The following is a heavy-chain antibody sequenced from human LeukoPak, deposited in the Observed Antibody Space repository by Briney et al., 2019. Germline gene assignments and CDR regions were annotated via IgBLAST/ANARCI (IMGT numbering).Heavy chain of an antibody. CDR3: ARVRGTIFGVVTTYYYYGMDV. Sequence: SVKVSCKASGGTFSSYAISWVRQAPGQGLEWMGRIIPILGIANYAQKFQGRVTITADKSTSTAYMELRSLRSDDTAVYYCARVRGTIFGVVTTYYYYGMDVWGQGTTVTVSS. D-gene: IGHD3-3*01. V-gene: IGHV1-69*04. J-gene: IGHJ6*02. CDR2: IIPILGIA. CDR1: GGTFSSYA.